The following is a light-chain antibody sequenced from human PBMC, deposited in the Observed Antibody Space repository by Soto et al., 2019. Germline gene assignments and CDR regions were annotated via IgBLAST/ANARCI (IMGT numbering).Light chain of an antibody. CDR1: QSITTW. V-gene: IGKV1-5*01. Sequence: IQMTQSPSTLSASVGDRVVITCRASQSITTWLAWYQQKAAKAPKLLIYDASSLESGVPSRFSGSGSGTEFTLTISSLQPDDFATYYCQQYNDYWTFGQGTKVDI. CDR2: DAS. J-gene: IGKJ1*01. CDR3: QQYNDYWT.